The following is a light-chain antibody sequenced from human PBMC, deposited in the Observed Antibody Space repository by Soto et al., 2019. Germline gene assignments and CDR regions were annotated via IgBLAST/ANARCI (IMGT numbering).Light chain of an antibody. V-gene: IGKV1-5*01. Sequence: DFPLTQSPSTLSASVGDRVTITCRASQNIRSRLAWFQQKSGKAPKLLIYDASSLESGVPQLFSGSGAGTEIPLTISSQQDDDFLSYCWQQYQCYWTFGQGTKVE. J-gene: IGKJ1*01. CDR3: QQYQCYWT. CDR2: DAS. CDR1: QNIRSR.